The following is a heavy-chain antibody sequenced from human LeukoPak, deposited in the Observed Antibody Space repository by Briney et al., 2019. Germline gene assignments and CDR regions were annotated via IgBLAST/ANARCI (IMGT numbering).Heavy chain of an antibody. D-gene: IGHD1-26*01. CDR3: VMPYGGSYGGFDY. J-gene: IGHJ4*02. CDR1: GGSISSSSYY. V-gene: IGHV4-39*01. Sequence: SETLSLTCTVSGGSISSSSYYWGWIRQPPGKGLEWIGSIYYTRSTYYNPSLKSRVTISVDTSRKQFSLKLSFVTAADTAIYYCVMPYGGSYGGFDYWGQGSLVTVSS. CDR2: IYYTRST.